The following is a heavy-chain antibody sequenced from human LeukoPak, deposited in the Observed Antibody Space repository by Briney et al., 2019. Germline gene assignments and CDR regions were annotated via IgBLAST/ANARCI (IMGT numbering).Heavy chain of an antibody. CDR3: ARDSRAGIAAAEEKDAFDI. J-gene: IGHJ3*02. V-gene: IGHV4-61*02. Sequence: PSETLSLTCTVSGVSISSVSYYWSWIRQPAGKVLEWIGRIYTSGRTNYNPSLKSRITRTVKTSANQYSVNLSSVNTAVTAVYYCARDSRAGIAAAEEKDAFDIWGQGTMVTVSS. D-gene: IGHD6-13*01. CDR2: IYTSGRT. CDR1: GVSISSVSYY.